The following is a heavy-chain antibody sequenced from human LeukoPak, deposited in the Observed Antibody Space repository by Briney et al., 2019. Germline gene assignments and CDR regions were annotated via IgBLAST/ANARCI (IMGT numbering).Heavy chain of an antibody. Sequence: SETLSLTCTVSGGSISSGDYYWSWIRQPPGKGXXXXXYIYYSGSTYYNPSLKSRVTISVDTSKNQFSLKLSSVTAADTAVYCCARDLSYVDGDHYFDYWGQGTLVTVSS. CDR1: GGSISSGDYY. CDR2: IYYSGST. D-gene: IGHD2/OR15-2a*01. V-gene: IGHV4-30-4*01. J-gene: IGHJ4*02. CDR3: ARDLSYVDGDHYFDY.